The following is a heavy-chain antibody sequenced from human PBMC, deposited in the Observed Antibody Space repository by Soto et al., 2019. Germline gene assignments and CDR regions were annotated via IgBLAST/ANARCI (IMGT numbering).Heavy chain of an antibody. J-gene: IGHJ4*02. CDR2: IKQDGNEK. D-gene: IGHD3-22*01. CDR1: GFTFSRYW. CDR3: ARSYYDSSGYYTPYFDY. V-gene: IGHV3-7*01. Sequence: GGSLRLSCAASGFTFSRYWMSWVRQAPGKGLEWVADIKQDGNEKYYVDSVKGRFTISRDNAKNSLYLQMNSLRAEDTAVYYCARSYYDSSGYYTPYFDYWGQGTLVTVSS.